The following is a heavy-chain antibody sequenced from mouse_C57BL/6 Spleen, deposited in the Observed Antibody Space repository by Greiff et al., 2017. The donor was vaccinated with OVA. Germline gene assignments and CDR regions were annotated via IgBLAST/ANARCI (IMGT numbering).Heavy chain of an antibody. D-gene: IGHD2-1*01. J-gene: IGHJ3*01. CDR2: IRSKSNNYAT. CDR1: GFSFNTYA. CDR3: VRHDGNYGEGWFAY. V-gene: IGHV10-1*01. Sequence: EVKLVESGGGLVQPKGSLKLSCAASGFSFNTYAMNWVRQAPGKGLEWVARIRSKSNNYATYYADSVKDRFTISRDDSESMLYLQMNNLKTEDTAMYYCVRHDGNYGEGWFAYWGQGTLVTVSA.